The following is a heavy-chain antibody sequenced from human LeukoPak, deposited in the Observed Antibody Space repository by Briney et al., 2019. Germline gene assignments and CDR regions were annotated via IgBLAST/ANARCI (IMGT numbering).Heavy chain of an antibody. CDR3: ARDRVGQQLVLQWFDP. CDR2: ISAYNGNT. Sequence: ASVKVSCKASGYTFTSYGISWVRQAPGQGLEWMGWISAYNGNTNYAQKLQGRVTMTTDTSTSTAYMELGSLRSDDTAVYYCARDRVGQQLVLQWFDPWGQGTLVTVSS. CDR1: GYTFTSYG. D-gene: IGHD6-13*01. J-gene: IGHJ5*02. V-gene: IGHV1-18*01.